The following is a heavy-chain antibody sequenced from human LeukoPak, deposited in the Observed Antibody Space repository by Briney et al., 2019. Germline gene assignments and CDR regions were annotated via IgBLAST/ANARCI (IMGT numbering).Heavy chain of an antibody. D-gene: IGHD1-26*01. J-gene: IGHJ3*01. Sequence: ASVKVSSKASGYTFTDYGITWVRQAPGQGLEYMGWINTYDGSTKFAEKVQARVTMTTDTSTSAAYMELRNLRSDDTAVYFCAKDRLGATDAFDVWGQGTLVTVS. CDR3: AKDRLGATDAFDV. CDR1: GYTFTDYG. CDR2: INTYDGST. V-gene: IGHV1-18*01.